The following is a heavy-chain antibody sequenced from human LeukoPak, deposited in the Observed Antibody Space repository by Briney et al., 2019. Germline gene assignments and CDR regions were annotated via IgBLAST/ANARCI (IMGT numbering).Heavy chain of an antibody. J-gene: IGHJ5*02. Sequence: ASVKVSCKASGYTFTSYGISWVRQAPGQGLEWMGIINPSGGSTSYAQKFQGRVTTTRDTSTSTVYMELSSLRSEDTAVYYCARTLTLPNWFDPWGQGTLVTVSS. V-gene: IGHV1-46*01. CDR1: GYTFTSYG. CDR3: ARTLTLPNWFDP. CDR2: INPSGGST. D-gene: IGHD2-21*02.